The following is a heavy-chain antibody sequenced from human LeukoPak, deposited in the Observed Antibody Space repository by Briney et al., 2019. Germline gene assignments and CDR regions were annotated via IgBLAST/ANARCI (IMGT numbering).Heavy chain of an antibody. J-gene: IGHJ4*02. D-gene: IGHD3-10*01. CDR3: AGGSGFRTFFGY. CDR2: INPSGGST. CDR1: GYTFTSYY. V-gene: IGHV1-46*01. Sequence: ASVKVSCKASGYTFTSYYMHWVRQAPGQGLEWMGIINPSGGSTSYAQKFQGRVTMTRDMSTSTVYMELSSLRSEDTAVYYCAGGSGFRTFFGYWGQGTLVTVSS.